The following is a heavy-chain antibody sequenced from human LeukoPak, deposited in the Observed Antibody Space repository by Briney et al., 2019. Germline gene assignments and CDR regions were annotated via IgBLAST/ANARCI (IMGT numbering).Heavy chain of an antibody. Sequence: SETLSLTCTVSGGSISSGGYYWSWIRQPPGKGLEWIGYIYHSGSTYYNPSLKSRVTISVDRSKNQFSLKLSSVTAADTAVYYCARTSTVTTYFDSWGQGTLVTVSS. CDR2: IYHSGST. CDR3: ARTSTVTTYFDS. V-gene: IGHV4-30-2*01. CDR1: GGSISSGGYY. D-gene: IGHD4-17*01. J-gene: IGHJ4*02.